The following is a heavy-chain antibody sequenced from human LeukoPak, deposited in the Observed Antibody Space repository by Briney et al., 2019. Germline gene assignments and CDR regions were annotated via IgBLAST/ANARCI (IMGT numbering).Heavy chain of an antibody. J-gene: IGHJ4*02. CDR1: GGTFSKYT. V-gene: IGHV1-69*05. CDR2: ITPLFGTA. D-gene: IGHD4-17*01. CDR3: ARGGTYGDYLYYFDY. Sequence: GASVKVSCKASGGTFSKYTISWVRQRPGQGLEWMGGITPLFGTANYAQKLQGRVTMTTDTSTSTAYMELRSLRSDDTAVYYCARGGTYGDYLYYFDYWGQGTLVTVSS.